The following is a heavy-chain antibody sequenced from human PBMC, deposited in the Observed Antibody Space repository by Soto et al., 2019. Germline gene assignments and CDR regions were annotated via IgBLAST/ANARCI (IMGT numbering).Heavy chain of an antibody. CDR2: ISAYNGNT. Sequence: QVQLVQSGAEVKKPGASVKVSCKASGYTFTSYGISWVRQAPGQGLEWMGWISAYNGNTNYAQKRQGRVTMTTHTPTSTAYMELRSLRSDDTAVYYCARALTSVPGIVVVPAAMHYYYYYGMDVWGQGTTVTVSS. CDR3: ARALTSVPGIVVVPAAMHYYYYYGMDV. V-gene: IGHV1-18*01. CDR1: GYTFTSYG. D-gene: IGHD2-2*01. J-gene: IGHJ6*02.